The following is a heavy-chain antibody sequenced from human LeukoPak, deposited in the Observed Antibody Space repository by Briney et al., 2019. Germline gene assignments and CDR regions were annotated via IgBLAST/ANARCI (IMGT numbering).Heavy chain of an antibody. V-gene: IGHV1-2*02. CDR3: ARDDREYYYDSSGLN. CDR2: INPNSGAT. J-gene: IGHJ4*02. CDR1: GYTFTGYY. Sequence: ASVKVSCKASGYTFTGYYMHWVCQAPGQGLEWMGWINPNSGATNYAQKFQGRVTMTRDTSISTASMELSSLKPDDTAVYYCARDDREYYYDSSGLNWGQGTLVTVSS. D-gene: IGHD3-22*01.